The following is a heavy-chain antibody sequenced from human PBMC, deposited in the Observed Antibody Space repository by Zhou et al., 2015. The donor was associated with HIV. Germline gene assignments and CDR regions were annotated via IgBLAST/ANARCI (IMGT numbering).Heavy chain of an antibody. CDR3: AADKVVRTTSAFDI. D-gene: IGHD2/OR15-2a*01. CDR1: GFTFTSSA. J-gene: IGHJ3*02. V-gene: IGHV1-58*01. Sequence: QMQLVQSGPEVKKPGTSVKVSCKASGFTFTSSAVQWVRQARGQRLEWIGWIVVGSGNTNYAQKFQERVTITRDMSTSTAYMELSSLRSEDTAVYYCAADKVVRTTSAFDIWGQGTMVTVSS. CDR2: IVVGSGNT.